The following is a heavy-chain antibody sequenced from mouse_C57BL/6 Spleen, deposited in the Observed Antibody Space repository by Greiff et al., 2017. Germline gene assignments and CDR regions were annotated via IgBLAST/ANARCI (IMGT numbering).Heavy chain of an antibody. D-gene: IGHD2-12*01. CDR1: GYSITSGYY. CDR3: ARDYSYAMDY. CDR2: ISYDGSN. Sequence: EVQLQQSGPGLVKPSQSLSLTCSVTGYSITSGYYWNWIRQFPGNKLEWMGYISYDGSNNYNPSLKNRISITRDTSKNQFFLKLNSVTTEDTATYYGARDYSYAMDYWGQGTSVTVSS. V-gene: IGHV3-6*01. J-gene: IGHJ4*01.